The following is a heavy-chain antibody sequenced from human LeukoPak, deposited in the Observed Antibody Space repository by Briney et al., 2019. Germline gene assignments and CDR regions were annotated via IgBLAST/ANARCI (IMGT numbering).Heavy chain of an antibody. V-gene: IGHV5-10-1*01. D-gene: IGHD2-15*01. CDR1: GYSFTSYW. J-gene: IGHJ4*02. CDR3: ARFQYCSGGSCYNYFDY. Sequence: GESLRISCKGSGYSFTSYWISWVRQMPGKGLEWMGRIDPSDSYTNYSPSFQGHVTISADESISTAYLQWSSLKASDTAMYYCARFQYCSGGSCYNYFDYWGRGTLVTVSS. CDR2: IDPSDSYT.